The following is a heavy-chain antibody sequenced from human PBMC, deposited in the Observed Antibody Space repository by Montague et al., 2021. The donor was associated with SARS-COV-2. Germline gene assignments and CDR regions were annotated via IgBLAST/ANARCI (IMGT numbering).Heavy chain of an antibody. CDR2: IYYSGST. CDR1: GGSISSSTYY. CDR3: ARRPYYYDSSGQFDP. V-gene: IGHV4-39*07. Sequence: SETLSLTCTVSGGSISSSTYYWGWIRQPPGKGLEWIASIYYSGSTYSNPSLKSRVAISLDTSKNQFSLKLSSVTAADTAVYYCARRPYYYDSSGQFDPWGQGVLVTVSS. J-gene: IGHJ5*02. D-gene: IGHD3-22*01.